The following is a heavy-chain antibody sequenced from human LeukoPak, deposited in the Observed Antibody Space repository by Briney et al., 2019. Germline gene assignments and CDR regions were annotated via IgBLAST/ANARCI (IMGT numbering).Heavy chain of an antibody. V-gene: IGHV3-23*01. CDR1: GFSFTSYA. J-gene: IGHJ4*02. D-gene: IGHD5-18*01. CDR2: ISGSGGST. CDR3: AKNADTAMDKYFDY. Sequence: GGSLRLSCAASGFSFTSYAMTWVRQAPGKGLEWVSAISGSGGSTYYADSVKGRFTTSRDNSKNTLYLQMNSLRAEDTAVYYCAKNADTAMDKYFDYWGQGTLVTVSS.